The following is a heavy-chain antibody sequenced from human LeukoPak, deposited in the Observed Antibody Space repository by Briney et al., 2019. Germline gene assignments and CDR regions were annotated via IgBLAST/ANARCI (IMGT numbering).Heavy chain of an antibody. CDR1: GGSISSGGYS. J-gene: IGHJ4*02. CDR3: ARGMGSSGYYVY. V-gene: IGHV4-30-2*01. D-gene: IGHD3-22*01. Sequence: PSETLSLTCAVSGGSISSGGYSWSWIRQPPGKGLEWIGYIYHSGSTYYNPSLKSRVTISVDRSKNQFSLKLSSVTAADTAVYYCARGMGSSGYYVYWGQGTLVTVSS. CDR2: IYHSGST.